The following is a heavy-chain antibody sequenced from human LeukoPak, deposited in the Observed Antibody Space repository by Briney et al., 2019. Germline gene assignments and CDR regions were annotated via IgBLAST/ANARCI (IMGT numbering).Heavy chain of an antibody. V-gene: IGHV3-43*01. Sequence: GGSLRLFCAASGFTFDRFTIHWVRQTPGKGLEWVSLINRRGHTFYADSVKGRFTISRDNSRNSVFLQMNSLRPEDTALYHCAKEVDCPSDCLFFHSWGQGTLVTVSS. CDR2: INRRGHT. D-gene: IGHD2-21*02. J-gene: IGHJ4*02. CDR3: AKEVDCPSDCLFFHS. CDR1: GFTFDRFT.